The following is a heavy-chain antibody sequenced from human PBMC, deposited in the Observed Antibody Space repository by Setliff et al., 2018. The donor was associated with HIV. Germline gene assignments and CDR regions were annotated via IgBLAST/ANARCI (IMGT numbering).Heavy chain of an antibody. CDR1: GGSISSGGYY. D-gene: IGHD3-22*01. J-gene: IGHJ2*01. CDR2: ISYSGST. CDR3: ASRITMIAKAYWYFDL. Sequence: TSETLSLTCTVSGGSISSGGYYWSWIRQHPGKGLEWIGYISYSGSTYYNPSLKSRVTISVDTSKNQFSLKLSSVTAADTAVYYCASRITMIAKAYWYFDLWGRGTLVTVSS. V-gene: IGHV4-31*03.